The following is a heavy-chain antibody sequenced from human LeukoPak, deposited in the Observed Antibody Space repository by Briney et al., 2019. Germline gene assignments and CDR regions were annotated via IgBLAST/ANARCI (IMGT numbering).Heavy chain of an antibody. Sequence: ASVKVSCKASGYTFTSYAMHWVRQAPGQRLEWMGWINAGNGNTKYSQKFQGRVTITGDTSASTAYMELSSLRSEDTAVYYCARSLRWLHYLDYWGQGTLVTVSS. V-gene: IGHV1-3*01. CDR1: GYTFTSYA. D-gene: IGHD4-23*01. CDR3: ARSLRWLHYLDY. CDR2: INAGNGNT. J-gene: IGHJ4*02.